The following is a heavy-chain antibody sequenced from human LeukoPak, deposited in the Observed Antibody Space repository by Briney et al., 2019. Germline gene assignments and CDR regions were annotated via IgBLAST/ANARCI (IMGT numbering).Heavy chain of an antibody. J-gene: IGHJ5*02. V-gene: IGHV1-69*13. CDR1: GGTFSSYA. CDR3: ARDPWAGTRYTSQNWYDP. D-gene: IGHD1-7*01. CDR2: IIPIFGTT. Sequence: SVKVSCKASGGTFSSYAISWVRQAPGQGLEWMGGIIPIFGTTNYAQKFQGRVTITADESTSTAYMELSSLRSEDTAVYYCARDPWAGTRYTSQNWYDPWGQGTLVTVSS.